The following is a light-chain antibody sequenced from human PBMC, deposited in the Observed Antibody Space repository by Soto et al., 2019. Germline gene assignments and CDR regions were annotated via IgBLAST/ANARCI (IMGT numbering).Light chain of an antibody. CDR2: EVS. CDR3: GSYTGSIYV. CDR1: SSDVGGYKF. V-gene: IGLV2-14*01. J-gene: IGLJ1*01. Sequence: VLAQPASVSGSPGQSITISCTGTSSDVGGYKFVSWYQQHPGKAPKLMIYEVSNRPSGVSSRFSGSKSGNTASLTISGLQAEDEADYYCGSYTGSIYVFGPGTKVTVL.